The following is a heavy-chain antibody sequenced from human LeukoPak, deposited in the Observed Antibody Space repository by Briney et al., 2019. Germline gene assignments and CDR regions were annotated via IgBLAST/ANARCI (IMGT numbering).Heavy chain of an antibody. J-gene: IGHJ4*02. CDR1: GFTFSSYA. Sequence: GGSLRLSCAASGFTFSSYAMSWVRQAPGKGLEWVSGISGSGGSTYYADSVKGRFTVSRDNSKNTLYLRMNSLRAEDTAVYYCAKQRTGYYRNLFDYWGQGTLVTVSS. D-gene: IGHD3-9*01. CDR2: ISGSGGST. CDR3: AKQRTGYYRNLFDY. V-gene: IGHV3-23*01.